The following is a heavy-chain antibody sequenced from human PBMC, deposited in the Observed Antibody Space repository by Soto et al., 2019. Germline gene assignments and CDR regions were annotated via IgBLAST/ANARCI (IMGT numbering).Heavy chain of an antibody. CDR1: GGSFSGYY. CDR2: INHSGST. Sequence: QVQLQQWGAGLLKPSETLSLTCAVYGGSFSGYYWSWIRQPPGKGLEWIGEINHSGSTNYNPSLKGRVTISVDTSKNPFSLKLSSVPAADTAVYYCARGRYGLLDYWGQGTLVTVSS. J-gene: IGHJ4*02. CDR3: ARGRYGLLDY. D-gene: IGHD4-17*01. V-gene: IGHV4-34*01.